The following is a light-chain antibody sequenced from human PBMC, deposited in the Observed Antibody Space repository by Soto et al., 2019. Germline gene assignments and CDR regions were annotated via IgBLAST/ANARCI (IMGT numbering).Light chain of an antibody. J-gene: IGLJ1*01. CDR3: CSYAGSSPYV. CDR1: SSDVGSYNL. Sequence: QPVLTQPASVSGAPGQSITVTCTGTSSDVGSYNLVSWYQQYPGKVPELMIYEVSKRPSGVSNRFSRSKSGNTASLTISGLQAEDEADYYCCSYAGSSPYVFGPGTKFTVL. V-gene: IGLV2-23*02. CDR2: EVS.